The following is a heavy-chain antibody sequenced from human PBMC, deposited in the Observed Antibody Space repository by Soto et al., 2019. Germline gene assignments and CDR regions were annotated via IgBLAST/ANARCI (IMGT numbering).Heavy chain of an antibody. CDR1: GFTFSNAW. V-gene: IGHV3-15*01. D-gene: IGHD2-2*01. Sequence: EVQLVESGGGLVKPGGSLRLSCAASGFTFSNAWMSWVRQAPGKGLEWVGRIKSKTDGGTTDYAAPVKGRFTISRDDSKNTLYLQMNSLKTEDTAVYYCTTDFVVVQAVGGRWFDPWGQGTLVTVSS. J-gene: IGHJ5*02. CDR3: TTDFVVVQAVGGRWFDP. CDR2: IKSKTDGGTT.